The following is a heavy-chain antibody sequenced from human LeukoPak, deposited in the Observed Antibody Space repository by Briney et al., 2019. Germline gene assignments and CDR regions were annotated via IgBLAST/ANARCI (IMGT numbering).Heavy chain of an antibody. Sequence: GGSLRLSCAASGFTFSSYNMNWVRQAPGKGLEWVAVISYDGSNKYYADSVKGRFTISRDNSKNTLYLQMNSLRAEDTAVYYCARSPTYYFDYWGQGTLVTVSS. D-gene: IGHD3-16*01. CDR3: ARSPTYYFDY. V-gene: IGHV3-30*03. CDR1: GFTFSSYN. J-gene: IGHJ4*02. CDR2: ISYDGSNK.